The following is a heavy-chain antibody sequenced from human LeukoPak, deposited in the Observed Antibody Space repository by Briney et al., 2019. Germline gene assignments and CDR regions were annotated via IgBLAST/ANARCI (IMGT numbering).Heavy chain of an antibody. CDR1: GFTFDTYW. CDR2: IKQDGSEK. J-gene: IGHJ3*02. Sequence: GGSLRLSCAASGFTFDTYWMSWVRQAPGKGLECVANIKQDGSEKYYVDSVKGRFTISRDNAKNPLYLQMNSLRAEDTAVYYCARGDGSWAVFDAFDIWGQGTMVTVSS. V-gene: IGHV3-7*03. CDR3: ARGDGSWAVFDAFDI. D-gene: IGHD6-13*01.